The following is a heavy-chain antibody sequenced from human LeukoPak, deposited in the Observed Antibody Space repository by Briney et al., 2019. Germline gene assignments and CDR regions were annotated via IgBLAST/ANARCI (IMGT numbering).Heavy chain of an antibody. CDR3: ARVRSYGSGSYSYYFDY. Sequence: ASVKVSCKAFGYTFTSYGISWVRQAPGQGLEWMGWISAYNGNTNYAQKLQGRVTMTTDTSTSTAYMELRSLRSDDTAVYYCARVRSYGSGSYSYYFDYWGQGTLVTVSS. V-gene: IGHV1-18*01. D-gene: IGHD3-10*01. J-gene: IGHJ4*02. CDR2: ISAYNGNT. CDR1: GYTFTSYG.